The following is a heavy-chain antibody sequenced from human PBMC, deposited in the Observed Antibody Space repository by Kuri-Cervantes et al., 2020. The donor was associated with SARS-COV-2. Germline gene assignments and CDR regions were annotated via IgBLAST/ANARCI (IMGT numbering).Heavy chain of an antibody. CDR3: ARDFGRYCSSTSCYVLDV. Sequence: GRCLRPSCAASRLTFSSNAMHWVRQAPGKGLEWVSSISSSSSIYYEDSVKGRFTISRDNAKNSLYLQMNSLRAEDTAVYYCARDFGRYCSSTSCYVLDVWGKGTTVTVSS. CDR2: ISSSSSI. J-gene: IGHJ6*04. D-gene: IGHD2-2*01. V-gene: IGHV3-21*01. CDR1: RLTFSSNA.